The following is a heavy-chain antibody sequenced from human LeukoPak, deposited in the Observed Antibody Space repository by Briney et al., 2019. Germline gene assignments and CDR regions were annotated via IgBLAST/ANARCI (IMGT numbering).Heavy chain of an antibody. CDR3: ARDGDYVSWYFVL. J-gene: IGHJ2*01. CDR2: IYTSGST. CDR1: GCSISRYY. Sequence: PSETLPLTCTGSGCSISRYYWSWIRQPAGKGLEWIGRIYTSGSTNYNPSLKSRGTIYVDTSKNQFSLKLSSVTAADTAVYYCARDGDYVSWYFVLWGRGTLVTVSS. V-gene: IGHV4-4*07. D-gene: IGHD4-17*01.